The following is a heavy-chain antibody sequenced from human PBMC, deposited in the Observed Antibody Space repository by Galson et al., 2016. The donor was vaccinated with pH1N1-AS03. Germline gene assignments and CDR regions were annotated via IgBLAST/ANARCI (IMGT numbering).Heavy chain of an antibody. Sequence: SETLSLTCNVSGDSMRNDYWAWIRQPPGKGLEWIGYLFHNGRSDYNPSLKSRVAISMDTSKKQFSLRLTSVTAADTAVYYCARDEGVPRGLYYWGQGTLVTVSS. V-gene: IGHV4-59*01. CDR3: ARDEGVPRGLYY. CDR2: LFHNGRS. CDR1: GDSMRNDY. D-gene: IGHD3-16*01. J-gene: IGHJ4*02.